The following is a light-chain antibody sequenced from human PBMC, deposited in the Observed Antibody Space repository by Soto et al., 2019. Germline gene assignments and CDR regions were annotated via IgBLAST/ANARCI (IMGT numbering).Light chain of an antibody. CDR1: QSVSSSY. CDR2: GAS. J-gene: IGKJ5*01. Sequence: EIVLTQSPGTLSLSPGERATLSCRASQSVSSSYLAWYQQKPGQAPRLLIYGASSRATGIPDRFSGSGSGTDFTLTISSLEPEDFAVYYCQQRSRTFGQGTRLEIK. CDR3: QQRSRT. V-gene: IGKV3D-20*02.